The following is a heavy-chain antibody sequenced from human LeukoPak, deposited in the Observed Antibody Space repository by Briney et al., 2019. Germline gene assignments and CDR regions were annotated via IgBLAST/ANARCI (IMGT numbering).Heavy chain of an antibody. CDR1: GGSISSYY. J-gene: IGHJ4*02. Sequence: SETLSLTCTVSGGSISSYYWSWIRQPPGKGLEWIGYIYYSGSTNYNPSLKSRVTISVDTSKNQFSLKLSSVTAADTAAYYCARGVGDXQFDYWGQGTLVTVS. V-gene: IGHV4-59*01. CDR2: IYYSGST. D-gene: IGHD2-21*02. CDR3: ARGVGDXQFDY.